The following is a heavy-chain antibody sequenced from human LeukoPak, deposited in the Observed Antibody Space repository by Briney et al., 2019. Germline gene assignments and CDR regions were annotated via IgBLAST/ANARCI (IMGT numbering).Heavy chain of an antibody. V-gene: IGHV3-20*04. J-gene: IGHJ3*01. D-gene: IGHD3-10*01. CDR3: ARERASGVLDAFDV. CDR2: INWSGGST. CDR1: GFTFDDYG. Sequence: PGGSLRLSCRDSGFTFDDYGMSWVRQAPGKGLEWVSGINWSGGSTRYADSVKGRFTISRDNGRTSLYLQMSSLRAEDTALYYCARERASGVLDAFDVWGQATMVSVSS.